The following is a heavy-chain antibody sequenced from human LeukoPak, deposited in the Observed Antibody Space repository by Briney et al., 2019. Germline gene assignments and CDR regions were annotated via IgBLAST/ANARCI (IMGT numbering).Heavy chain of an antibody. J-gene: IGHJ4*02. D-gene: IGHD3-10*01. CDR1: GFTFSSYE. Sequence: GGSLRLSCAASGFTFSSYEMNWVRQAPGKGLEWVSYISSSGSTIYYADSVKGRFTISRDNAKNSLYLQMNSLRAEDTAVYYCASVAGRTSRYGAIYRGWGQGTLVTVSS. CDR2: ISSSGSTI. V-gene: IGHV3-48*03. CDR3: ASVAGRTSRYGAIYRG.